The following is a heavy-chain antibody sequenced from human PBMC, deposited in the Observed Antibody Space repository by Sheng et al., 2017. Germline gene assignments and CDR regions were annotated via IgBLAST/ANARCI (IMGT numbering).Heavy chain of an antibody. D-gene: IGHD3-9*01. CDR2: ARNKPKGYTT. Sequence: PGGSLRLSCAVSGFTFSDHYMDWVRQAPGKGLEWVGRARNKPKGYTTEYAASVKGRFTISRDDSKNSLYLQMNSLKTEDTAVYYCARAEVDPSDYYMDVWGKGTTVHRLL. CDR3: ARAEVDPSDYYMDV. V-gene: IGHV3-72*01. CDR1: GFTFSDHY. J-gene: IGHJ6*03.